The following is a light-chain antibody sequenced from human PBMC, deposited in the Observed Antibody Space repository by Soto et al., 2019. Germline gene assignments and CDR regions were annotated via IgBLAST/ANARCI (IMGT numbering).Light chain of an antibody. CDR3: FSYSGRYLYV. CDR1: SSDVGGYNY. CDR2: DVT. V-gene: IGLV2-11*01. Sequence: QSALTQPRSVSGSPGQSVTISCTGTSSDVGGYNYVSWYQQHPGKAPKLMIFDVTKRPSGVPDRFSGSKSGNTASLTISGLLAEDEADYYCFSYSGRYLYVFGTGTKLTVL. J-gene: IGLJ1*01.